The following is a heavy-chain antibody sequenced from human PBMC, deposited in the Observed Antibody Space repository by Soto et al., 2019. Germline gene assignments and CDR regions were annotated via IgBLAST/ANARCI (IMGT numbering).Heavy chain of an antibody. V-gene: IGHV4-59*08. D-gene: IGHD3-3*01. CDR1: GGSISSYY. CDR3: ASRGYDFDY. CDR2: IYYSGST. Sequence: QVQLQESGPGLVKPSETLSLTCTVSGGSISSYYWSWIRQPPGKGLEWIGYIYYSGSTNYNPSLKSRVTISVDTSKNQFSLKLSSVTAADTAVYYCASRGYDFDYWGQGTLVTVSS. J-gene: IGHJ4*02.